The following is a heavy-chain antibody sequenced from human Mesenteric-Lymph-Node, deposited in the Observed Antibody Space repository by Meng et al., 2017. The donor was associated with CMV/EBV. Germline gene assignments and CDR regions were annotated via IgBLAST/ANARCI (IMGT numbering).Heavy chain of an antibody. CDR1: RYTLPELS. Sequence: CKVSRYTLPELSMHWVRQAPGKGLEWIGGFDPEDGETIYAQKFQGRVTMTEDTSTDTAYMELSSLRSEDTAVYYCATVPYHYYFDYWGQGTLVTVSS. V-gene: IGHV1-24*01. D-gene: IGHD2-2*01. CDR2: FDPEDGET. J-gene: IGHJ4*02. CDR3: ATVPYHYYFDY.